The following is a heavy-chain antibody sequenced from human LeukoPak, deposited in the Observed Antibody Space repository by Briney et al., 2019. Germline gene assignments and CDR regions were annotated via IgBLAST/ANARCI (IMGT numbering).Heavy chain of an antibody. J-gene: IGHJ4*02. D-gene: IGHD1-26*01. Sequence: GGSLRLSCAASGFTFSSYWMHWVRQAPGRGVVWVSHINSYGSSTPYADSVKGRFTITRDNAKNTLYLQMNSLRSEDTAVYYCARDSYGGSYYPEYWGQGTLVTVSS. V-gene: IGHV3-74*01. CDR1: GFTFSSYW. CDR2: INSYGSST. CDR3: ARDSYGGSYYPEY.